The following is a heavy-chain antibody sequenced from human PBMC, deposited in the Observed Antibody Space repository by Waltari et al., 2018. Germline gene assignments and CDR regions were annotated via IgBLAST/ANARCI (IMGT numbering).Heavy chain of an antibody. Sequence: QVQLVESGGGVVQPGRSLRLSCAASGFTFSSYAMHWVRQAPGKGLEWVAIITYDGSKKNYGDSVKGRVTISGDNSKNTLYLQMNSLRAEDTAVYYCARDLLGDSSGYSNDYWGQGTLVTVSS. D-gene: IGHD3-22*01. V-gene: IGHV3-30*04. J-gene: IGHJ4*02. CDR1: GFTFSSYA. CDR2: ITYDGSKK. CDR3: ARDLLGDSSGYSNDY.